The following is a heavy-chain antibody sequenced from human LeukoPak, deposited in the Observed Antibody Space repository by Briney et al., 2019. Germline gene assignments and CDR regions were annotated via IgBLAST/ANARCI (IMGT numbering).Heavy chain of an antibody. V-gene: IGHV3-30*03. CDR3: AARKVRGVWFYLDY. CDR1: GFTFSSYG. D-gene: IGHD3-10*01. CDR2: ISYDGSNK. J-gene: IGHJ4*02. Sequence: PGGSLRLSCAASGFTFSSYGMHWVRQAPGKGLEWVAVISYDGSNKYYADSVKGRFTISRDNSKNTLYLQMNSLRAEDTAVYFCAARKVRGVWFYLDYWGQGTLVTVSS.